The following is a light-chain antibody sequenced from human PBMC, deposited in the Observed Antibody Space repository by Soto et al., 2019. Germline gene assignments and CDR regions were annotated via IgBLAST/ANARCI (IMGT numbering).Light chain of an antibody. CDR3: SSHTGSTVV. CDR2: DVS. V-gene: IGLV2-14*01. J-gene: IGLJ2*01. CDR1: SRDVGTYNY. Sequence: QSALTQPASVSGSPGQSITISCTGTSRDVGTYNYVSWYQQHPGKAPKLMIYDVSNRPSGVSNRFSGSKSGNPASLTISGLQAEDEADYYRSSHTGSTVVFGGGTKLTVL.